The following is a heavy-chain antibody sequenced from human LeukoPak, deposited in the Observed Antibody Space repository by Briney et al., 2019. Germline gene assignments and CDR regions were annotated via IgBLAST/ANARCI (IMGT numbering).Heavy chain of an antibody. CDR2: IYPGDSDT. D-gene: IGHD3-22*01. CDR1: GYSFISYW. CDR3: ARTKNDYYDSSGYSFDY. Sequence: GESLKISCKGSGYSFISYWIGWVRQMPGKGLEWMGIIYPGDSDTRYSPSFQGQVTISADKSISTAYLQWSSLKASDTAMYYCARTKNDYYDSSGYSFDYWGQGTLVTVSS. J-gene: IGHJ4*02. V-gene: IGHV5-51*01.